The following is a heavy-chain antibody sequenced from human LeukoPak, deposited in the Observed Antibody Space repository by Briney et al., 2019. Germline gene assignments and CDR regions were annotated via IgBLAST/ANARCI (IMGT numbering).Heavy chain of an antibody. CDR1: GFTFSSYW. V-gene: IGHV3-7*01. D-gene: IGHD2-15*01. CDR3: ATQDLYYYYYMDV. CDR2: IKQDGSEK. J-gene: IGHJ6*03. Sequence: PGGSLRLSCAASGFTFSSYWMGWVRQAPGRGLEWVANIKQDGSEKYYVDSVKGRFTISRDNAKNSLYLQMNSLRAEDTAVYYCATQDLYYYYYMDVWGKGTTVTVSS.